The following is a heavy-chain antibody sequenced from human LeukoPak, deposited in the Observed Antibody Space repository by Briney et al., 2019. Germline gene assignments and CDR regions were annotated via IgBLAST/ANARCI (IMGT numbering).Heavy chain of an antibody. J-gene: IGHJ4*02. CDR2: LSPNSGQT. D-gene: IGHD6-19*01. CDR3: TRGNGVAGDY. Sequence: ASVKVSCKASGYTFTTYDMNWVRQATGKGLEWMGWLSPNSGQTAYAQKLQGRVTMTRDISISTFHLELSSLTSEDTAVYYCTRGNGVAGDYWGQGTLVTVSS. CDR1: GYTFTTYD. V-gene: IGHV1-8*01.